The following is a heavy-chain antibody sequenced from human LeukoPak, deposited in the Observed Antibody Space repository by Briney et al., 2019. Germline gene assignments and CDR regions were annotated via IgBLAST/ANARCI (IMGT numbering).Heavy chain of an antibody. Sequence: SETLSLTCAVYGGSFSGYYWSWIRQPPGKGLEWIGEINHSGSTNSNPSLKSRVTVSVDTSKDLFSLKLSSVTAADTAVYYCARSRYDYPLDYWGQGTLVTVSS. V-gene: IGHV4-34*01. CDR2: INHSGST. J-gene: IGHJ4*02. CDR1: GGSFSGYY. D-gene: IGHD4-11*01. CDR3: ARSRYDYPLDY.